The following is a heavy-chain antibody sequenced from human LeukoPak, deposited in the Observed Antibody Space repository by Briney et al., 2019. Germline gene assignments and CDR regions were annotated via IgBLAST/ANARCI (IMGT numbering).Heavy chain of an antibody. V-gene: IGHV3-23*01. CDR1: GFTFRSYA. CDR3: AKDHGYYGSGSYYDY. Sequence: PGGSLRLSCAASGFTFRSYAMSWVGQAPGKGREGVSAISVSGGSTYYADSVKGRFTISRDNSKNTLYLQMNSLRAEDTAVYYCAKDHGYYGSGSYYDYWGQGTLVTVSS. CDR2: ISVSGGST. J-gene: IGHJ4*02. D-gene: IGHD3-10*01.